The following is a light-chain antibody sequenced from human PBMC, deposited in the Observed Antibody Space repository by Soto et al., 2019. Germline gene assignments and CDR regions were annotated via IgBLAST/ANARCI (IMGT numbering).Light chain of an antibody. Sequence: DIQLTQSPSTLSASVGDSVTIACRTSRKIGDWVAWYQQKPGRAPNLLIYGVSTLESGVPSRFSGSGSGTDFTLTISSLQSEDFATYYCHQYSTFPYTFGPGTKVD. CDR3: HQYSTFPYT. V-gene: IGKV1-5*01. CDR1: RKIGDW. J-gene: IGKJ3*01. CDR2: GVS.